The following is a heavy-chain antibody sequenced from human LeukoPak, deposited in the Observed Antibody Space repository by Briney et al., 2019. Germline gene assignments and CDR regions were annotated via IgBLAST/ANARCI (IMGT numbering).Heavy chain of an antibody. Sequence: GGSLRLSCAASGFTFSDYYMSWIRQAPGKGLEWVSYISSSGSTIYYADSVKGRFTISRDNAKNSLHLQMNSLRAEDTAVYYCARLLYSSSWYVDYWGQGTLATVSS. V-gene: IGHV3-11*01. CDR3: ARLLYSSSWYVDY. J-gene: IGHJ4*02. CDR1: GFTFSDYY. CDR2: ISSSGSTI. D-gene: IGHD6-13*01.